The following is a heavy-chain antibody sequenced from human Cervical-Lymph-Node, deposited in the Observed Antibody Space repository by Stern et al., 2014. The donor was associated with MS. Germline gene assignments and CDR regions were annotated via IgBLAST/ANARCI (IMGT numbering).Heavy chain of an antibody. V-gene: IGHV3-33*01. CDR2: IWYDGSNK. CDR1: GFTFSSYG. D-gene: IGHD2-15*01. Sequence: VQLVESGGGVVQPGRSLRLSCAASGFTFSSYGMHWVRPAPGTGLEWEAVIWYDGSNKYYADSVKGRFTISRDNSKNTLYLQMNSLRAEDTAVYYCARDRHDLGYCSGGSCYLPDYWGQGTLVTVSS. CDR3: ARDRHDLGYCSGGSCYLPDY. J-gene: IGHJ4*02.